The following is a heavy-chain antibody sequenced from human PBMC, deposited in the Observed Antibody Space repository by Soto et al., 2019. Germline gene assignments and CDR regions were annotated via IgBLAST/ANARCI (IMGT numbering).Heavy chain of an antibody. Sequence: GGSLRLSCAASGFTFSTYGMHWVRQAPGKGLEYVAGIRNDGREACYVDSVRGRFTVSRDNAKNTLYLQMNSLRAEDTAVYYCARVGLGALDIWGQGTMVTVSS. CDR3: ARVGLGALDI. CDR2: IRNDGREA. J-gene: IGHJ3*02. D-gene: IGHD7-27*01. V-gene: IGHV3-33*01. CDR1: GFTFSTYG.